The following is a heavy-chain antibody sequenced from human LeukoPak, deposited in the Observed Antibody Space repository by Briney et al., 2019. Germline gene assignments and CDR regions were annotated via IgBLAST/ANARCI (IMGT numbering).Heavy chain of an antibody. CDR2: ISSDSKNE. CDR3: AGGGSGRYFDN. Sequence: GRSLRLSCAASGFTFNTYPIHWVRQAPGKGLEWVTVISSDSKNEYYADSVKGRFTISRDNSKNTLYLQMNSLRPEDTAVYYCAGGGSGRYFDNWGQGTLVTVSS. D-gene: IGHD6-19*01. V-gene: IGHV3-30*04. CDR1: GFTFNTYP. J-gene: IGHJ4*02.